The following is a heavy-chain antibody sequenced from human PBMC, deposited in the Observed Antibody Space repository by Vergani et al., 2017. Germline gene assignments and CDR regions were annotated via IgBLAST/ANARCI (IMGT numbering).Heavy chain of an antibody. CDR3: TRQCSSTSCSYYYYYMDV. V-gene: IGHV3-73*01. CDR2: IRSKANSYAT. J-gene: IGHJ6*03. D-gene: IGHD2-2*01. Sequence: EVHLVESGGGLVQPGRSLRLSCSGSGFTLGDYAMTWVRQAPGKGLEWVGRIRSKANSYATAYAASVKGRFTISRDDSKNTAYLQMNSLKTEDTAVYYCTRQCSSTSCSYYYYYMDVWGKGTTVTVSS. CDR1: GFTLGDYA.